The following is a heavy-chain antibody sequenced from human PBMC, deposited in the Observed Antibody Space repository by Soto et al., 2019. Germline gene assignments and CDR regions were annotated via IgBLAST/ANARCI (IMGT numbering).Heavy chain of an antibody. J-gene: IGHJ6*02. D-gene: IGHD6-13*01. V-gene: IGHV1-18*04. Sequence: QVQLVQSGAEVKKPGASVKVSCKASGYTFTIYGISWVRQAPGQGLEWMGWISAYNGNTNYAQKLQGRVTMTTDTSTSTAYMELRSLRSDDTAVYYCARGAAAAGTVNYYYYYGMDVWGQGTTVTVSS. CDR2: ISAYNGNT. CDR3: ARGAAAAGTVNYYYYYGMDV. CDR1: GYTFTIYG.